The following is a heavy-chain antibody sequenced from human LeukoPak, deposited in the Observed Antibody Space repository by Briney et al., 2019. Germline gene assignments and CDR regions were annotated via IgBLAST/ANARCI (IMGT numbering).Heavy chain of an antibody. CDR3: VGALHPYDFDY. CDR1: GFTFSSYS. Sequence: GGSLTLSCAASGFTFSSYSMNWVSQAPGKGLGWVSSISSSSSYIYYADSVNGCFTISRDSAKNSLYLQMNSLRAEDTAVYYCVGALHPYDFDYWGQGTLVTVSS. V-gene: IGHV3-21*01. CDR2: ISSSSSYI. D-gene: IGHD3-16*01. J-gene: IGHJ4*02.